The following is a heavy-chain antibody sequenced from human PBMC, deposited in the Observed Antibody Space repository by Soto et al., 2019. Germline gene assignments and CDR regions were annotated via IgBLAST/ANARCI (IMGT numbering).Heavy chain of an antibody. D-gene: IGHD2-15*01. CDR2: ISYSGST. CDR3: ARDSYCSGGSCYSRENYFDY. Sequence: QVQLQESGPGLVKPSQTLSLTCTVSGGSISSGGYYWSWIRQHPGKGLEWIGYISYSGSTYYNPSLKSRVTISVDTSKNQFSLKLSSVTAADTAVYYCARDSYCSGGSCYSRENYFDYWGQGTLVTVSS. CDR1: GGSISSGGYY. V-gene: IGHV4-31*03. J-gene: IGHJ4*02.